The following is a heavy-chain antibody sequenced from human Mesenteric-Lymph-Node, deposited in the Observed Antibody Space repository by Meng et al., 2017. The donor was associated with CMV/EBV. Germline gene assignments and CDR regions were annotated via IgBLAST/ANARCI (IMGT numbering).Heavy chain of an antibody. CDR3: AKGRYYDFWSGSGYFDY. D-gene: IGHD3-3*01. CDR1: GFTFSSYA. Sequence: GGSLRLSCAASGFTFSSYAMSWVRQAPGKGLEWVSAISGSGGSTYYADSVKGRFTISRDNSKNTLYLQMNSLRAEDTAVYYCAKGRYYDFWSGSGYFDYWGQGTLVTVSS. J-gene: IGHJ4*02. V-gene: IGHV3-23*01. CDR2: ISGSGGST.